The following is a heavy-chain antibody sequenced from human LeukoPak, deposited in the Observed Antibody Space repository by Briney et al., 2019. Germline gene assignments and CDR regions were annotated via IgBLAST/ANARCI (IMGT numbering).Heavy chain of an antibody. CDR3: ARFRDHYMDV. D-gene: IGHD2-21*02. CDR1: GYRFTNYW. V-gene: IGHV5-51*01. J-gene: IGHJ6*03. CDR2: IYPGDSDT. Sequence: PGESLKISCKGSGYRFTNYWIGWVRQMPGKGLECMGIIYPGDSDTRYSPSFQGQVTISADKSLNTAYLQWSSLKASDTAMYYCARFRDHYMDVWGKGSTVTVSS.